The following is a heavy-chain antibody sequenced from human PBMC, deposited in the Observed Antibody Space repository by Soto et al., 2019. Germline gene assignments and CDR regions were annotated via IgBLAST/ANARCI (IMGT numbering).Heavy chain of an antibody. CDR1: GFPFRSYA. J-gene: IGHJ4*02. D-gene: IGHD3-22*01. CDR2: ISGSGGNT. CDR3: AKRVYYYDRSGYNDFDY. Sequence: EVQLLESGGGLVQPGGSLRLSCAASGFPFRSYAMNWVRQAPGKGLEWVSAISGSGGNTYYADSVKGRFTISRDNSKNTLYLQMNSLRAEDTALYYCAKRVYYYDRSGYNDFDYWGQGTLVTVSS. V-gene: IGHV3-23*01.